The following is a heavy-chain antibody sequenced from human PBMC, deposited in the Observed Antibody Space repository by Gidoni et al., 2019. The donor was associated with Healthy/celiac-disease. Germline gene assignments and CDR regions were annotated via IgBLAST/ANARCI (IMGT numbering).Heavy chain of an antibody. J-gene: IGHJ6*02. CDR3: AREEDTYYYYCMDV. V-gene: IGHV3-23*01. CDR1: GSHFSSYA. Sequence: EVQMLEAGGGLVQPGGSVRRPCAAAGSHFSSYAMSWVRQAPGKGLEWVSAISGSGGSTYYADSVTCRFTISRANSKNTLFLQMHSLRAEDTAVYYCAREEDTYYYYCMDVCVQGTTVTVSS. CDR2: ISGSGGST.